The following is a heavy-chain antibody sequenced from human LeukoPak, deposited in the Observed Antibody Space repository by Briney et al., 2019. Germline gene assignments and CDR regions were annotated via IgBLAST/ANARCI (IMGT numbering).Heavy chain of an antibody. J-gene: IGHJ3*02. V-gene: IGHV5-51*01. D-gene: IGHD5-24*01. CDR3: VRSPRDGYYDAFDI. Sequence: GESLKISCKGSGYSFTTYWIGWVRQMPGKGLEWVGIIYPGDSETRCSPSFQGQVAISADKSISTAYLQWSSLQASDTAMYYCVRSPRDGYYDAFDIWGQGTMVTVSS. CDR1: GYSFTTYW. CDR2: IYPGDSET.